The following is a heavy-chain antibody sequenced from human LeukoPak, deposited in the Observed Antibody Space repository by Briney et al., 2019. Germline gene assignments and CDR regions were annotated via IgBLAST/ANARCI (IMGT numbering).Heavy chain of an antibody. CDR1: GFTFSSYA. J-gene: IGHJ4*02. D-gene: IGHD2-15*01. Sequence: PGGSLRLSCGASGFTFSSYAMHWVRQAPGKGLEWVAVVSYDGNYKYHLDSVKGRFTISRDNSKNTLNLQMNSLRPEDTALYYCATTNHCSGGSCSSWSPDSWGQGTLVIVSS. CDR3: ATTNHCSGGSCSSWSPDS. V-gene: IGHV3-30-3*01. CDR2: VSYDGNYK.